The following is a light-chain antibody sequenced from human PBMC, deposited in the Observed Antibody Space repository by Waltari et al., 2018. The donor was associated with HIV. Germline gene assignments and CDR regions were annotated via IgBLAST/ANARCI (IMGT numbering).Light chain of an antibody. Sequence: SYDLTQPPSVSVSPGQTARITCFGAALPTEYPFWPQQKAGQAPLLVIHKDTERASGTPERFSGSTSGRLVTRTIDDVEPDDEADYYCQSGGGGGTYRFGGGTKLTVL. V-gene: IGLV3-25*03. CDR3: QSGGGGGTYR. CDR2: KDT. J-gene: IGLJ2*01. CDR1: ALPTEY.